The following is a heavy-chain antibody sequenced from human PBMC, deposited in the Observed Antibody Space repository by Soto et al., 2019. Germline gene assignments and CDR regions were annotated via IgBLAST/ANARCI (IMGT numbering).Heavy chain of an antibody. D-gene: IGHD1-26*01. J-gene: IGHJ6*02. CDR2: IGSAHDP. Sequence: GGSLRLSCAASGFNFSTYDMHWVRQVPGKGLEWVSAIGSAHDPYYLGSVKGRFSISRENAKNSLYLQMNSLTTGDTAVYYCARAYLGRLPRRADYYYALDVWGQGTTVTVSS. V-gene: IGHV3-13*05. CDR3: ARAYLGRLPRRADYYYALDV. CDR1: GFNFSTYD.